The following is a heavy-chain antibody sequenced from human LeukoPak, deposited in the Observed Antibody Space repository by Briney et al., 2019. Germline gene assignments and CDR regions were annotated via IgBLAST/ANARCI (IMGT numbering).Heavy chain of an antibody. V-gene: IGHV4-59*11. J-gene: IGHJ4*02. CDR3: ATIKRGNIFGFFDF. CDR2: VLDNVRT. CDR1: GGSTSSHY. Sequence: SETLSLTCTVSGGSTSSHYWSWVRQPPGKGLEWIGYVLDNVRTKDNPSLNSRFTLSADTSKNQFSLRLTSVTAADTAVYYCATIKRGNIFGFFDFWGQGVLVTVSS. D-gene: IGHD5-18*01.